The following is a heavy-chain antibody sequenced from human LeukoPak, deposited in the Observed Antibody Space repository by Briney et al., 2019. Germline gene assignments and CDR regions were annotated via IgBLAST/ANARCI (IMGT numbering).Heavy chain of an antibody. CDR2: ISSSSSYI. J-gene: IGHJ4*02. CDR3: ARVIWFGESKRDY. CDR1: GFTFSSYS. Sequence: GGSLRLSCAASGFTFSSYSMNWVRQAPGKGLEWVSSISSSSSYIYYADSVKVRFTISRDNAKNSLYLQMNSLRAEDTAVYYCARVIWFGESKRDYWGQGTLVTVSS. V-gene: IGHV3-21*01. D-gene: IGHD3-10*01.